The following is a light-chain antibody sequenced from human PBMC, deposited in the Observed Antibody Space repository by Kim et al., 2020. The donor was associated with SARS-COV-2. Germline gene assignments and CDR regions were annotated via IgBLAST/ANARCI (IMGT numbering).Light chain of an antibody. Sequence: APGQTATIICGGRNIRGKNVNWYQQRPGQAPVLVIYNDGDRPAGIPERISGSNSGNTATLTLSRVEAGDEADYYCQVWDTSSDHVIFGGGTQLTVL. CDR3: QVWDTSSDHVI. CDR2: NDG. CDR1: NIRGKN. V-gene: IGLV3-21*02. J-gene: IGLJ2*01.